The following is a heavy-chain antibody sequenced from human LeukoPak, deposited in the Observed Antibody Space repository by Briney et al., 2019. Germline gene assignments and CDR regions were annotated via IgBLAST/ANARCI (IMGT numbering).Heavy chain of an antibody. CDR3: ARGGRTYYDILTGYYRGYFDY. CDR1: GYTFTRYG. CDR2: ISAYNGNT. J-gene: IGHJ4*02. V-gene: IGHV1-18*01. Sequence: ASVEVSCKASGYTFTRYGISWVRQAPGQGLEWMGWISAYNGNTNYAQKLQGRVTMTTDTSTSTAYMELRSLRSDDTAVYYCARGGRTYYDILTGYYRGYFDYWGQGTLVTVSS. D-gene: IGHD3-9*01.